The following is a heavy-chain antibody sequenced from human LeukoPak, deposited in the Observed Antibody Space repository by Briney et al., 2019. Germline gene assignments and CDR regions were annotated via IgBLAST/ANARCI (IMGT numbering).Heavy chain of an antibody. V-gene: IGHV3-53*01. J-gene: IGHJ4*02. CDR2: MYSDNT. CDR1: GFTVSSNS. D-gene: IGHD3-10*01. CDR3: ARARPKNMVRGLIMRRESRYYFDY. Sequence: GGYLRLSCTVSGFTVSSNSMSWVRQAPGKGLGWVSFMYSDNTHYSDSVKGRFTISRDNSKNTLYLQMNSLRAEDTAVYYCARARPKNMVRGLIMRRESRYYFDYWGQGTLVTVSS.